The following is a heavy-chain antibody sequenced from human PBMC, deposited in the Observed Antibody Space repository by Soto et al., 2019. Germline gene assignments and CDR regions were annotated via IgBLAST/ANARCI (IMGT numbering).Heavy chain of an antibody. CDR3: ARIPTTTLGTDYFDY. J-gene: IGHJ4*02. D-gene: IGHD4-17*01. V-gene: IGHV2-26*01. CDR2: IFSNDEK. CDR1: GFSLSNARMG. Sequence: SGPTLVNPTEPLTLTCTVSGFSLSNARMGVSWIRQPPGKALEWLAHIFSNDEKSYSTSLKSRLTISKDTSKSQVVLTMTNMDPVDTATYYCARIPTTTLGTDYFDYWGQGTLVTVSS.